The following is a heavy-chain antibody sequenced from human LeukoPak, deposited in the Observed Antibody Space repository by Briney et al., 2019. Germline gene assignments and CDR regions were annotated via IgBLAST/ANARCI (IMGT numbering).Heavy chain of an antibody. CDR1: GGSISSYY. D-gene: IGHD2-15*01. V-gene: IGHV4-59*06. Sequence: SETLSLTCTVSGGSISSYYWSWIRQPPGKGLEWIGYIYYSGSTYYNPSLKSRVTISVDTSKNQFSLKLSSVTAADTAVYYCASRPYCSGGSCYMPASAFDYWGQGTLVTVSS. CDR2: IYYSGST. CDR3: ASRPYCSGGSCYMPASAFDY. J-gene: IGHJ4*02.